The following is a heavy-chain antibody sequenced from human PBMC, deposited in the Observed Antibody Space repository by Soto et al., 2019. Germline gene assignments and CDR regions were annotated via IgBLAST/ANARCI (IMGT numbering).Heavy chain of an antibody. V-gene: IGHV1-2*02. CDR2: INPYRGAT. J-gene: IGHJ6*02. D-gene: IGHD1-1*01. CDR3: AREHVRPRTGAMDV. CDR1: GYGFTDYY. Sequence: AASVKVSCKASGYGFTDYYMHWVRQAPGQGLEWMGWINPYRGATNYAQKFQGRVTMTRDTSISTAYMELSRLRSDDMAVYWCAREHVRPRTGAMDVWGQGTTVTVSS.